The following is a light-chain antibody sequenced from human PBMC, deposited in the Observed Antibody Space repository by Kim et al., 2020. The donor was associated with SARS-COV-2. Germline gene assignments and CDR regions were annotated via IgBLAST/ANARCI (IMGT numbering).Light chain of an antibody. CDR1: SGSIASNY. CDR3: QSYDSSIVV. Sequence: GKTVTISCTHSSGSIASNYVQWYQQRPGSAPTTVIYEDNQRPSGVPDRFSGSIDSSSNSASLTISGPKTEDEADYYCQSYDSSIVVFGGGTQLTVL. CDR2: EDN. V-gene: IGLV6-57*03. J-gene: IGLJ2*01.